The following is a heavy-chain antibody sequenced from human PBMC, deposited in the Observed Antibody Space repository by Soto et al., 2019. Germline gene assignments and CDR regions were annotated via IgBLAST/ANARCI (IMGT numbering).Heavy chain of an antibody. D-gene: IGHD3-3*01. Sequence: SETLSLTCAVYGGSFSGYYWSWIRQPPGKGLEWIGEINHSGSTNYNPSLKSRVTISVDTSKNQFSLKLSSVTAADTAVYYCARRTIFGVVITHNWFDPWGQGTLVTVSS. CDR2: INHSGST. V-gene: IGHV4-34*01. CDR3: ARRTIFGVVITHNWFDP. CDR1: GGSFSGYY. J-gene: IGHJ5*02.